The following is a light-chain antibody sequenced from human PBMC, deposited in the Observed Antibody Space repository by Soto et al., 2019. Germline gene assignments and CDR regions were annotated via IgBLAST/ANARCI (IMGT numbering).Light chain of an antibody. CDR3: CSYAGVSTYYV. J-gene: IGLJ1*01. Sequence: QSVLTQPASVSGSPGQSITISCTGTSSDVGTYNVVSWYQQHPGKAPKLMIYEDSKRPSGVSNRFSGSKSGNTASLTISGLQAEDETDYYCCSYAGVSTYYVFGTGTKVTVL. V-gene: IGLV2-23*01. CDR1: SSDVGTYNV. CDR2: EDS.